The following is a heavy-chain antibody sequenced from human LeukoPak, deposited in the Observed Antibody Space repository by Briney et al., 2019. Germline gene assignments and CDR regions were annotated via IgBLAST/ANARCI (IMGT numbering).Heavy chain of an antibody. D-gene: IGHD3-10*01. J-gene: IGHJ5*02. CDR1: GGSFSGYY. CDR2: INHSGST. CDR3: ARDNYGSGSHAPGVWFDP. Sequence: SETLSLTCAVYGGSFSGYYWSWIRQPPGKGLEWIGEINHSGSTNYNPSLTSRVTISVDTSKNQFSLKLSSVTAADTAVYYCARDNYGSGSHAPGVWFDPWGQGTLVTVSS. V-gene: IGHV4-34*01.